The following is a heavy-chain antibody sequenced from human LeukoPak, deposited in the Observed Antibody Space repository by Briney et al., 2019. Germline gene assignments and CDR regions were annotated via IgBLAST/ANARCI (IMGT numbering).Heavy chain of an antibody. Sequence: GGSLRLSCAASGFTFRNALMSWVRQAPGKGLEWVGRIKSKTDGGTTDYAAPVKGRFTISRDDAKNTLYLQMNSLKTEDTAVYYCTTAGATVTTRGWFDPWGQGTLVTVSS. D-gene: IGHD4-17*01. J-gene: IGHJ5*02. CDR2: IKSKTDGGTT. V-gene: IGHV3-15*01. CDR3: TTAGATVTTRGWFDP. CDR1: GFTFRNAL.